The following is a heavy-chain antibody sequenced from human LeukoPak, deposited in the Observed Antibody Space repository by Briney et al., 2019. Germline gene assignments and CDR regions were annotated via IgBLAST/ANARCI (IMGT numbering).Heavy chain of an antibody. CDR1: GYTFTGYY. CDR2: VNPNSGGR. J-gene: IGHJ4*02. Sequence: ASVKVSCKASGYTFTGYYIHWVRQAPGQGLEWMGWVNPNSGGRNYAQKFQGRVTMTRGTTISTAYMELSSLRSDDTAVYYCARSQWVIASAGLDYWGQGTLVSASS. D-gene: IGHD6-13*01. CDR3: ARSQWVIASAGLDY. V-gene: IGHV1-2*02.